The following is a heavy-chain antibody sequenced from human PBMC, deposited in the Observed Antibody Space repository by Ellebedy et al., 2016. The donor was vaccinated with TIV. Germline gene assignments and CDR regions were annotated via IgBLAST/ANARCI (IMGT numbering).Heavy chain of an antibody. CDR2: IYYSGST. CDR3: ARDQELIHGDPPRYYYYMDV. CDR1: GGSISSGGYY. J-gene: IGHJ6*03. V-gene: IGHV4-31*03. Sequence: SETLSLTXTVSGGSISSGGYYWSWIRQHPGKGLEWIGYIYYSGSTYYNPSLKSRVTISVDTSKNQFSLKLSSVTAADTAVYYCARDQELIHGDPPRYYYYMDVWGKGTTVTVSS. D-gene: IGHD4-17*01.